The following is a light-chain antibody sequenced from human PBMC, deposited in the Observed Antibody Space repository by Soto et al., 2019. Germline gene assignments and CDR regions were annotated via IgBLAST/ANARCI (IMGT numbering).Light chain of an antibody. V-gene: IGKV1-27*01. CDR1: QGISNY. Sequence: DIQMTQSPSSLSASVGDRVTITCRASQGISNYLAWYQQKPGKVPKLLIYAASTLQSGVPSRFSGSGSGTDFPLTISSLQPEDVATYYCQKYNSAPQFSFGPGPKVDIK. CDR3: QKYNSAPQFS. J-gene: IGKJ3*01. CDR2: AAS.